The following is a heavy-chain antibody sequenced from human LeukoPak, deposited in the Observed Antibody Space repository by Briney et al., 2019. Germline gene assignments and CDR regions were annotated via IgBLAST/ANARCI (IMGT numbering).Heavy chain of an antibody. CDR2: INSDGSST. J-gene: IGHJ4*02. D-gene: IGHD6-13*01. CDR3: ARLSRQQLADY. CDR1: GFTFSSYW. Sequence: PGGSLRLSCAASGFTFSSYWGHWVRQAPGKGLVWVSRINSDGSSTYYADSVKGRFTISRDNAKNTLYLQMNSLRAEDTAVYYCARLSRQQLADYWGQGTLVTVSS. V-gene: IGHV3-74*01.